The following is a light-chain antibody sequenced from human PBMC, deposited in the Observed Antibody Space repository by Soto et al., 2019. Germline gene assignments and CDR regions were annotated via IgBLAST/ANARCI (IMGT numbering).Light chain of an antibody. CDR2: GAS. CDR3: QQYNNWSIT. V-gene: IGKV3-15*01. CDR1: QSVRSN. J-gene: IGKJ5*01. Sequence: DIVLTQSPGTLSLSPVDIAKLSFIASQSVRSNLAWYQQKPGQAPRLLIYGASTRATGIPARFSGSGSGTEFTLTISSLQSEDFAVYYCQQYNNWSITFGQGTRLEI.